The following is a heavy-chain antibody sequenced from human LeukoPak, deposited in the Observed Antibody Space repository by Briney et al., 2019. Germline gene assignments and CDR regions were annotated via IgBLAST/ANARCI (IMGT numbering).Heavy chain of an antibody. D-gene: IGHD3-10*01. CDR3: ARTETYYGSGCYFDAFDI. V-gene: IGHV5-51*01. Sequence: GESLKISYKGSGYSFTSYWIGWVRQMPGKGLEWMGIIYPGDSDTRYSPSFQGQVTISADKSISTAYLQWSSLKASDTAMYYCARTETYYGSGCYFDAFDIWGQGTMVTVSS. CDR2: IYPGDSDT. J-gene: IGHJ3*02. CDR1: GYSFTSYW.